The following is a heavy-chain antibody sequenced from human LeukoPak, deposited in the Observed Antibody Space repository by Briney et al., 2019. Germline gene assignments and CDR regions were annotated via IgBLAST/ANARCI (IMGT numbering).Heavy chain of an antibody. J-gene: IGHJ4*02. CDR2: IMQDGSEK. CDR1: GFSSTSYW. D-gene: IGHD1-14*01. CDR3: ARELRIIY. V-gene: IGHV3-7*04. Sequence: GCLRLSCAPSGFSSTSYWASWVRPAPRKGLGWVGNIMQDGSEKYYGDSVKGRFTISRDNAKNSLYLQMNSLRAEDTAVYYCARELRIIYWGQGTLVTVSS.